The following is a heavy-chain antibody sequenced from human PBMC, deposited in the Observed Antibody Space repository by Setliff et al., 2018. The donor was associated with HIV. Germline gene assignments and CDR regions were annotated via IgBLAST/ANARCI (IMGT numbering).Heavy chain of an antibody. D-gene: IGHD2-2*01. CDR3: ARAHFLVAMTRNWFDP. V-gene: IGHV1-2*06. CDR2: INPKSGVA. CDR1: GYTFTDFY. Sequence: ASVKVSCEASGYTFTDFYIHWVRQAPGQGLEWIGRINPKSGVADYLKKFQGRVTMTTDTSTNTAHMELIRPRFDDTAVYYCARAHFLVAMTRNWFDPWGQGTLVTAPQ. J-gene: IGHJ5*02.